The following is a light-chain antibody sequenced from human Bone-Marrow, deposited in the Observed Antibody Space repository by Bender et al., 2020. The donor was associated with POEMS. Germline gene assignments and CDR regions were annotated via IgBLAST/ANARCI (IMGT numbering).Light chain of an antibody. CDR2: QDT. CDR3: QAWDTYSLL. CDR1: DLGDKY. V-gene: IGLV3-1*01. Sequence: SYEVTQPPSVSVSPGQTASITCSGDDLGDKYVVWYQQKPGQSPVLVIYQDTKRPSGIPERFSGSNSGNTATLTISGTQAIDKADYYCQAWDTYSLLFGGRSKLTV. J-gene: IGLJ2*01.